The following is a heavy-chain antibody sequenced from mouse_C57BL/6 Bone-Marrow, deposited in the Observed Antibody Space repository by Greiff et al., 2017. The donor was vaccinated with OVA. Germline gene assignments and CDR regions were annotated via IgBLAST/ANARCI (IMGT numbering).Heavy chain of an antibody. D-gene: IGHD2-2*01. CDR2: IRRKSNNYAT. CDR1: GFSFNTYA. J-gene: IGHJ3*01. CDR3: VRRGYGYDWFAY. V-gene: IGHV10-1*01. Sequence: EVKLQESGGGLVQPKGSLKLSCAASGFSFNTYAMNWVRQAPGKGLEWVARIRRKSNNYATYYADSVKDRFTISRDDSESMLYLQMNNLKTEDTAMYYCVRRGYGYDWFAYWGQGTLVTVSA.